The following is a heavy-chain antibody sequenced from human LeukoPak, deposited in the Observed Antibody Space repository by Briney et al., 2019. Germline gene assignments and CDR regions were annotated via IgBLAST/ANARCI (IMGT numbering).Heavy chain of an antibody. CDR3: ARAASWQQLSWFDP. D-gene: IGHD6-13*01. V-gene: IGHV4-61*02. J-gene: IGHJ5*02. CDR1: GGSISSGSYY. Sequence: PSETLSLTCTVSGGSISSGSYYWSWIRQPAGKGLEWIGRIYTSGSTNYNPSLKSRVTISVDTSKNQFSLKLSSVTAADTAVYYCARAASWQQLSWFDPWGQGTLVTVSS. CDR2: IYTSGST.